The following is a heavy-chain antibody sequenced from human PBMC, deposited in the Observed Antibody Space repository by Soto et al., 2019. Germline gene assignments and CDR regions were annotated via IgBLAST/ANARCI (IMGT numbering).Heavy chain of an antibody. D-gene: IGHD3-16*01. V-gene: IGHV4-30-2*01. CDR2: IYHSGST. Sequence: QLQLQESGSGLVKPSQTLSLTCAVSGGSISSGGYSWSWIRQPPGKGLEWIGYIYHSGSTYYNPSLKSRVTISVARSQTQCSLKLSSVTAADTAVYYGAGGRMGPRRDDWGHGTLVTVSS. J-gene: IGHJ4*01. CDR3: AGGRMGPRRDD. CDR1: GGSISSGGYS.